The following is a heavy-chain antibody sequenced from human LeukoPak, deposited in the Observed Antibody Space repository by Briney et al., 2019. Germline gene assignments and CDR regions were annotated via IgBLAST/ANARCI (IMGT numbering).Heavy chain of an antibody. J-gene: IGHJ4*02. V-gene: IGHV4-31*03. Sequence: PSATLSLTCTVSGGSISSGGYYWNWIRQHPGKGLEWIGYIYNSGSTYYNPSLKSRSTISVDTSKNQFSLKLSSVTAADTAVYYCARGYCTNGVCSSDYFDYWGQGTLVTVSS. CDR2: IYNSGST. CDR3: ARGYCTNGVCSSDYFDY. D-gene: IGHD2-8*01. CDR1: GGSISSGGYY.